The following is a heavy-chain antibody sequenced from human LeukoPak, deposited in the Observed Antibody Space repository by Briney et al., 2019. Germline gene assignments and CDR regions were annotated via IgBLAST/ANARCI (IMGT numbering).Heavy chain of an antibody. J-gene: IGHJ4*02. D-gene: IGHD5-18*01. CDR2: ISSDGSNE. V-gene: IGHV3-30*03. Sequence: RSGRSLRLSCAASGFTFSGYGMHWVRQAPGKGLEWVALISSDGSNEYYADSVKGRFTISRDNSKNTLYLQMNSLRGEDTAVYYCATRGYSYGSFDYWGQGTLVTVSS. CDR3: ATRGYSYGSFDY. CDR1: GFTFSGYG.